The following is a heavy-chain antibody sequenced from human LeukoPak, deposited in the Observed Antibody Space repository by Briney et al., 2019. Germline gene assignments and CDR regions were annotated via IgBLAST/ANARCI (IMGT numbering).Heavy chain of an antibody. CDR1: GFTVSSNY. CDR3: ARDPPLGYDFWSGYQGGDY. CDR2: IYSGGST. Sequence: GGSLRLSCAASGFTVSSNYMSWVRQAPGKGLEWVSVIYSGGSTYYADSVKGRFTISRDNSKNTLYPQMNSLRAEDTAVYYCARDPPLGYDFWSGYQGGDYWGQGTLVTVSS. D-gene: IGHD3-3*01. V-gene: IGHV3-66*02. J-gene: IGHJ4*02.